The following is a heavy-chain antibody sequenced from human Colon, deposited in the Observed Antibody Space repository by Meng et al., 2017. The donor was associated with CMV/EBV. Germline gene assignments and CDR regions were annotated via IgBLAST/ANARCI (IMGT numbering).Heavy chain of an antibody. D-gene: IGHD3-10*01. CDR2: ISAYTGNT. CDR3: ARRSITMVRGVTPSDYFDY. Sequence: AAVQVSCRAAGGTFISYGVSWVGRHAGRGREGRGWISAYTGNTNYAQKLQGRVTMTTDTSTSTAYMELKSLRSDDTAVDYGARRSITMVRGVTPSDYFDYWGQGTLVTVSS. V-gene: IGHV1-18*01. CDR1: GGTFISYG. J-gene: IGHJ4*02.